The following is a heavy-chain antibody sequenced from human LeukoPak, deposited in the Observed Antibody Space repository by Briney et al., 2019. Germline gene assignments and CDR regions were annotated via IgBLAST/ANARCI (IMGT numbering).Heavy chain of an antibody. CDR3: AMSGGMIVVAAFDY. V-gene: IGHV1-69*13. CDR1: GGTFSSYA. Sequence: GASVKVSCKASGGTFSSYAISWVRQAPGQGLEWMGVIIPIFGTANYAQKFQGRVTITADESTSTAYMELSSLRSEDTAVYYCAMSGGMIVVAAFDYWGQGTLVTVSS. D-gene: IGHD3-22*01. J-gene: IGHJ4*02. CDR2: IIPIFGTA.